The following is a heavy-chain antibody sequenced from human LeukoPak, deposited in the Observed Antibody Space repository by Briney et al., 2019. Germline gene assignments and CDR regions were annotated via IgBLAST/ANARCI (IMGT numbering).Heavy chain of an antibody. CDR2: IYPGDSDT. D-gene: IGHD3-22*01. CDR1: GYSSTSYW. CDR3: ARQEVVITETDAFDI. Sequence: GESLKISCKGSGYSSTSYWIGWVRQMPGKGLEWMGIIYPGDSDTRYSPSFQGQVTISADKSISTAYLQWSSLKASDTAMYYCARQEVVITETDAFDIWGQGTMVTVSS. V-gene: IGHV5-51*01. J-gene: IGHJ3*02.